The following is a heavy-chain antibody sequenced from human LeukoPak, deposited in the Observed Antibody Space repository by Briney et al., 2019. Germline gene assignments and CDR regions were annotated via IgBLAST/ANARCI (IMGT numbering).Heavy chain of an antibody. Sequence: SETLSLTCTVSGGSISSYYWSWIRQPSGKGLEWIGYIYYSGSTNFNPSLKSRVTISVDTSKNQFSLKLCSVTAADTAVYYCARGTYDFWSGYYHAYYFDYWGQGTLVTVSS. J-gene: IGHJ4*02. D-gene: IGHD3-3*01. CDR2: IYYSGST. V-gene: IGHV4-59*01. CDR1: GGSISSYY. CDR3: ARGTYDFWSGYYHAYYFDY.